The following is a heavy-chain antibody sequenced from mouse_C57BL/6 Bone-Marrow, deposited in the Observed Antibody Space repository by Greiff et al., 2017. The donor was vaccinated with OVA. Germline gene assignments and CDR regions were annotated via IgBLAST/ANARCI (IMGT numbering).Heavy chain of an antibody. Sequence: VQLQQSGPELVKPGASVKISCKASGYAFSSSWMNWVKQRPGKGLEWIGRIYPGDGDTNYNGKFKGKATLTAAKSSSTAYMQLSSLTSADSAVYVFARRHDGYYVGAMDYWGQGTSVTVSS. CDR2: IYPGDGDT. D-gene: IGHD2-3*01. J-gene: IGHJ4*01. V-gene: IGHV1-82*01. CDR1: GYAFSSSW. CDR3: ARRHDGYYVGAMDY.